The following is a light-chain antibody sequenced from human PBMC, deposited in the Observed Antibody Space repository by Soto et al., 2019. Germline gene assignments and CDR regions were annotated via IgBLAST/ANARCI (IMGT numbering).Light chain of an antibody. CDR3: QQYDSSPWP. CDR1: QSVRSSF. J-gene: IGKJ1*01. Sequence: ESGLTQSPGTLSLSPGERATLSCRASQSVRSSFLAWYQLKPGQAPRLLIYGASSRATGIPDRFSGSGSGTAFTLPSSRLEPDDFAVYYCQQYDSSPWPFGQGTKVEVK. V-gene: IGKV3-20*01. CDR2: GAS.